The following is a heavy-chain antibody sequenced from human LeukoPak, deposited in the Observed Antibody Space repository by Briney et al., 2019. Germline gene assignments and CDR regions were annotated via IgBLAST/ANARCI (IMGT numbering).Heavy chain of an antibody. J-gene: IGHJ4*02. CDR3: ARGAGSGWYYY. CDR2: IYYSGST. Sequence: SETLSLACIVSSGSISSYYWSWIRQPPGKGLEWIGYIYYSGSTNYNPSLKSRVTISVDTSKNQFSLKLSSVTAADTAVYYCARGAGSGWYYYWGQGTLVTVSS. CDR1: SGSISSYY. D-gene: IGHD6-19*01. V-gene: IGHV4-59*01.